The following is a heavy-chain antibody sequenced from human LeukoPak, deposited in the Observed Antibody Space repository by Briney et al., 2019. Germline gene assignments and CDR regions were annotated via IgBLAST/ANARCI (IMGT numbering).Heavy chain of an antibody. CDR2: ISSSSSTI. J-gene: IGHJ4*02. D-gene: IGHD6-6*01. CDR3: ARDPRAALAY. V-gene: IGHV3-48*01. Sequence: GGSLRLSCAASGFTFSSYSMNWVRQAPGKGLEWVSYISSSSSTIYYADSVKGRFTISRDNAKNSLYLQMNSLRAEDTAVYYCARDPRAALAYWGQGTLVTVSS. CDR1: GFTFSSYS.